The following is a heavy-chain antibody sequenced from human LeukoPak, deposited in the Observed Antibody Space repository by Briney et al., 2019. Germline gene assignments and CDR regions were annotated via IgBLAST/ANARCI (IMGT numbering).Heavy chain of an antibody. V-gene: IGHV3-30*02. CDR2: IQYDGSNQ. J-gene: IGHJ4*02. CDR1: GFSFTSYG. CDR3: AKTYRYYDFWSGYYSTYYFDY. Sequence: PGGSLRLSCAASGFSFTSYGMHWVRQAPGKGLEWVAYIQYDGSNQQYADSVKGRFSISRDSSKNILNLQMNSLRAEDTAVYYCAKTYRYYDFWSGYYSTYYFDYWGQGTLVTVSS. D-gene: IGHD3-3*01.